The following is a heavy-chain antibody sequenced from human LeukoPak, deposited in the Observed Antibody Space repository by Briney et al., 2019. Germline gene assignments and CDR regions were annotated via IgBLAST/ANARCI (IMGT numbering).Heavy chain of an antibody. V-gene: IGHV4-61*02. CDR1: GGSISSGSYY. CDR2: IYTSGST. Sequence: SQTLSLTCTVSGGSISSGSYYWSWIRQPAGKGLEWIGRIYTSGSTNYNPSLKSRVTISVDTSKNQFSLKLSSVTAADTAVYYCARLLAVAGIPYYYYYMDVWGKGTTVTISS. CDR3: ARLLAVAGIPYYYYYMDV. J-gene: IGHJ6*03. D-gene: IGHD6-19*01.